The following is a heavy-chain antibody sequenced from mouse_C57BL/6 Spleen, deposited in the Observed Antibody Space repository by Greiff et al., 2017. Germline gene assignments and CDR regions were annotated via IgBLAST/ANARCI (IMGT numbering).Heavy chain of an antibody. CDR3: ARITTVGWDPYAMDY. V-gene: IGHV14-2*01. CDR2: IDPEDGET. CDR1: GFNIKDYY. D-gene: IGHD1-1*01. Sequence: VQLQQSGAELVKPGASVKLSCTASGFNIKDYYMHWVKQRTEQGLEWIGRIDPEDGETKYAPKFQSKATITADTSSNTTYLQLSSLTSEDPSVYYCARITTVGWDPYAMDYWGQGTSVTVSS. J-gene: IGHJ4*01.